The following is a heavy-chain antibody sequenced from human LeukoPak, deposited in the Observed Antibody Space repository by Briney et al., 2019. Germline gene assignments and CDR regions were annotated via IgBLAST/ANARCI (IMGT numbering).Heavy chain of an antibody. CDR1: GFTFSSYS. D-gene: IGHD3-3*01. CDR2: ISSSSSYI. J-gene: IGHJ5*02. Sequence: SGGSLRLSCAASGFTFSSYSMNWVRQAPGKGLEWVSSISSSSSYIYYADSVKGRFTISRDNAKNSLYLQMNSLIAEDTAVYYCARDRGDYDFWSGYFPNNWFDPWGQGTLVTVSS. CDR3: ARDRGDYDFWSGYFPNNWFDP. V-gene: IGHV3-21*01.